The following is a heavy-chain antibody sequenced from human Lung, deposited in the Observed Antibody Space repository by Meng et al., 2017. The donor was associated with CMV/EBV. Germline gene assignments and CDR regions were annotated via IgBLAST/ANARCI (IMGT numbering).Heavy chain of an antibody. CDR1: GFTFSSYD. CDR3: ARARAGRGDYYYYYGMDV. J-gene: IGHJ6*02. CDR2: IGTAGDT. Sequence: GESXKISXAASGFTFSSYDMHWVRQATGKGLEWVSAIGTAGDTYYPGSVKGRFTISRENAKNSLYLQMNSLRAGDTAVYYCARARAGRGDYYYYYGMDVWGQGTXVTVSS. V-gene: IGHV3-13*01. D-gene: IGHD6-13*01.